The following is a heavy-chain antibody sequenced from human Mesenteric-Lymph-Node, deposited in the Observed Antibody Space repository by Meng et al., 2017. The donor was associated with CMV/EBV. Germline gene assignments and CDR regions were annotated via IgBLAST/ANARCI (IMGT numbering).Heavy chain of an antibody. D-gene: IGHD3-10*01. Sequence: SISSGGYYWNWIRQHPGKGLEWIGYIYYSGNTYYNPSLKSRVTISVDTSKNQLSLKLSSVTAADTAVYYCARGYYYGSGSYYSPDFWGQGTLVTVSS. CDR1: SISSGGYY. V-gene: IGHV4-31*02. J-gene: IGHJ4*02. CDR2: IYYSGNT. CDR3: ARGYYYGSGSYYSPDF.